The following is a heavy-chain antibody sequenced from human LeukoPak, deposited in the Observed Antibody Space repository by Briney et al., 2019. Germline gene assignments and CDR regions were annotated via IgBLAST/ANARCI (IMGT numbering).Heavy chain of an antibody. J-gene: IGHJ3*02. CDR1: GYTFTGYY. Sequence: ASVKVSCKASGYTFTGYYMHWVRQAPGQGLEWMGQINPNSGGTNYVQKFQGRVTMTRDTSFTIAYTELSGLRSDDTAVYYCARVRIGVAGNTFDMWGQGTMVTVS. CDR3: ARVRIGVAGNTFDM. CDR2: INPNSGGT. V-gene: IGHV1-2*06. D-gene: IGHD6-19*01.